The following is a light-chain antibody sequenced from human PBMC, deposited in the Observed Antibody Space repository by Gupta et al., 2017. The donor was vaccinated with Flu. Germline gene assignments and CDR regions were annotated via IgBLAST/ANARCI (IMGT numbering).Light chain of an antibody. Sequence: EIVLTQSPGTLSLSPGERATLSCRASQSVSSNFLGWYQQKPGQAPRLLIYGASRRATGIPDRFSGGGSGTDFTLTISGLEPEDFAVYYCQQQGNSPYTFGQWTKLEI. CDR3: QQQGNSPYT. J-gene: IGKJ2*01. CDR1: QSVSSNF. CDR2: GAS. V-gene: IGKV3-20*01.